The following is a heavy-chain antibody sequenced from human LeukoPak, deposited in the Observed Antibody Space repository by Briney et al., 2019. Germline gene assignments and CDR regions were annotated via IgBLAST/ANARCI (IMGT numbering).Heavy chain of an antibody. CDR3: ARGTTADDFDY. D-gene: IGHD2-2*01. Sequence: ASVKVSCKASGGTFSSYAISWVRQATGQGLEWMGWMNPNSGNTGYAQKFQGRVTMTRNTSISTAYMELSSLRSEDTAVYYCARGTTADDFDYWGQGTLVTVSS. V-gene: IGHV1-8*02. J-gene: IGHJ4*02. CDR1: GGTFSSYA. CDR2: MNPNSGNT.